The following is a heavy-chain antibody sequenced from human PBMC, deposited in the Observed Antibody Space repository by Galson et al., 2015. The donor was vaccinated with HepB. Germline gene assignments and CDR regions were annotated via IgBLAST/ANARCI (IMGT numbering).Heavy chain of an antibody. CDR3: TSLGGEY. J-gene: IGHJ4*02. D-gene: IGHD3-16*01. CDR1: GFTFRTYW. V-gene: IGHV3-7*03. CDR2: INENGSEK. Sequence: SLRLSCAASGFTFRTYWMSWVRQAPGKGLEWVANINENGSEKHYVDSVKGRFTISRDNAKNSLFLEMNSLSAEDTAVFYCTSLGGEYWGQGALVTVSS.